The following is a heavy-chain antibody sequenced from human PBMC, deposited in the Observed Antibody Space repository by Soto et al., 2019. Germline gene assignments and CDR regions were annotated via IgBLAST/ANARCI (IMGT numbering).Heavy chain of an antibody. D-gene: IGHD3-10*01. J-gene: IGHJ6*02. CDR1: GFTFRNNV. CDR3: AKEVYGAARGGMDV. CDR2: ITDNGGST. V-gene: IGHV3-23*04. Sequence: EVQLVESGGGLVQPGGSLRLSCAASGFTFRNNVMNWVRQAPGKGLEWVSAITDNGGSTYYADSVKGRCTISRDNSKNTLYLQMNSLRAEDTAVYYCAKEVYGAARGGMDVWGQGTTVTFSS.